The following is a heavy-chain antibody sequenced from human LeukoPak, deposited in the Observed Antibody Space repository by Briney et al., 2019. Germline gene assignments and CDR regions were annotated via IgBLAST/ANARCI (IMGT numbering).Heavy chain of an antibody. V-gene: IGHV3-21*01. CDR3: AWGSEALGAFDI. Sequence: NPGGSLRLSCAASGFTFSSYSMNWVRQAPGKGLEWVSSISSSSYIYYADSVKGRFTISRDNAKNSLYLQMNSLRAEDTAVYYCAWGSEALGAFDIWGQGTMVTVSS. J-gene: IGHJ3*02. D-gene: IGHD7-27*01. CDR2: ISSSSYI. CDR1: GFTFSSYS.